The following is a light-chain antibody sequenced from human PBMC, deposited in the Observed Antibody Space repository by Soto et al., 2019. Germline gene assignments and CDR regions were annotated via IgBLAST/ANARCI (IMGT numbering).Light chain of an antibody. CDR1: SSNIGAGHD. CDR2: GNS. Sequence: QSVLTQPPSVSGAPGQRVTISCTGSSSNIGAGHDVHWYQQPPGTAPKLLIYGNSNRPSGVPDRFSGSKSGTSASLAITGLQAEDEADYFCQYYDSRLSGRLFGGGTKLTVL. J-gene: IGLJ2*01. CDR3: QYYDSRLSGRL. V-gene: IGLV1-40*01.